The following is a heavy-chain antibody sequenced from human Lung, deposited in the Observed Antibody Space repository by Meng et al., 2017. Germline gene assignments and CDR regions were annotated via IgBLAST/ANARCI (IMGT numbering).Heavy chain of an antibody. CDR3: ARDEDISAAGKLFGDY. D-gene: IGHD6-25*01. J-gene: IGHJ4*02. Sequence: QVQLVQYGAEVKKPGSSVKVSCKPSGYNFPDYYIPWVRRAPGQGLEWMGRINPKSGDTHYAQKFQARVTMTGDTSISTAYMELSGLRSDDTAMYYCARDEDISAAGKLFGDYWGQGTLVTVSS. CDR2: INPKSGDT. V-gene: IGHV1-2*06. CDR1: GYNFPDYY.